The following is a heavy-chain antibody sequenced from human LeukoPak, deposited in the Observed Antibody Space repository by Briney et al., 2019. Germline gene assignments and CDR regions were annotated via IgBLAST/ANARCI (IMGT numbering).Heavy chain of an antibody. J-gene: IGHJ3*02. CDR1: GFTFSSYA. CDR2: ILYDGSNK. CDR3: ARELYDDNGGGAFDI. Sequence: GGSLRLSCAASGFTFSSYAMHWVRQAPGKGLEWVAIILYDGSNKYYADSVKGRFTISRDNSKNTLYLQMNSLRAEDTAVYYCARELYDDNGGGAFDIWGQGTMVTVSS. D-gene: IGHD3-9*01. V-gene: IGHV3-30-3*01.